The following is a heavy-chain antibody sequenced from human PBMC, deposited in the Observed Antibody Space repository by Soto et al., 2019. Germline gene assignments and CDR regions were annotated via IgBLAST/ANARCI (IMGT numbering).Heavy chain of an antibody. V-gene: IGHV1-69*02. CDR1: GDTFNFYT. J-gene: IGHJ4*02. CDR2: INPILSMS. CDR3: APSSGSGYPAFDS. Sequence: QVQLVQSGADVQRPGSSVRVSCKASGDTFNFYTINWVRQAPGQGLQWMGRINPILSMSNYAPRFQGRVTRTADKSTSTASMELSSLRSEDTAMYYCAPSSGSGYPAFDSWGQGALVTVSS. D-gene: IGHD3-10*01.